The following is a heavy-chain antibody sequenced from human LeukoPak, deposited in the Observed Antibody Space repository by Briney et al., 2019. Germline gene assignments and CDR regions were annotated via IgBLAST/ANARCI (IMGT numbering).Heavy chain of an antibody. CDR1: GYSFTSYW. V-gene: IGHV5-51*01. CDR3: ASSYYYGSGSYFHYGMDV. D-gene: IGHD3-10*01. CDR2: IYPGDSDT. Sequence: GESLKISCKGSGYSFTSYWIGWVRQMPGKGLEWMGIIYPGDSDTRYSPSFQGQVTISADKSISTAYLQWSSLTASDTATYYCASSYYYGSGSYFHYGMDVWGKGTTVTVSS. J-gene: IGHJ6*04.